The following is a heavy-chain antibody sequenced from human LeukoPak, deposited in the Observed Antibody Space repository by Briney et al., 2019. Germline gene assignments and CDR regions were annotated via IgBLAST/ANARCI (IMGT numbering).Heavy chain of an antibody. J-gene: IGHJ4*02. V-gene: IGHV3-30-3*01. D-gene: IGHD1-20*01. CDR1: GFTFSIYA. CDR3: ARDLSERYSIDY. Sequence: RGSLRLSCAASGFTFSIYAIHWVRQAPGKGLEWVAFISYDGGDKRYAESVKGRITISRDNSRKTLYLQMHSLGPEDTAIYYCARDLSERYSIDYWGQGTLVTVSS. CDR2: ISYDGGDK.